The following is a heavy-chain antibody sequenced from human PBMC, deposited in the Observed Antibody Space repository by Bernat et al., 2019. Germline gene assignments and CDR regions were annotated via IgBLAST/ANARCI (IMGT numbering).Heavy chain of an antibody. J-gene: IGHJ6*02. V-gene: IGHV3-30-3*01. CDR1: GFTFSNYA. D-gene: IGHD4-17*01. CDR3: ARVMTTVTTFYYGMDV. Sequence: QVQLVESGGGVVQPGRSLRLSCAASGFTFSNYATHWVRQAPGKGLEWVAVISYDGSNKYYADSVKGRFTISRDNSKNTLYLQMNSLRAEDTAVYYCARVMTTVTTFYYGMDVWGQGTTVTVSS. CDR2: ISYDGSNK.